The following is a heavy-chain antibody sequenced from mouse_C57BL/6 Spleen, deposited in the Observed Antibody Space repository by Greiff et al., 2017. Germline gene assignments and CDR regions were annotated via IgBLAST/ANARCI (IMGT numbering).Heavy chain of an antibody. V-gene: IGHV1-26*01. CDR2: INPNNGGT. Sequence: VQLQQSGPELVKPGASVKISCKASGYTFTDYYMNWVKQSHGKSLEWIGDINPNNGGTSYNQKFKGKATLTVDKSSSTAYMELRSLTSEDSAVYYCARGATAYYFDYWGQGTTLTVSS. CDR3: ARGATAYYFDY. CDR1: GYTFTDYY. J-gene: IGHJ2*01. D-gene: IGHD1-2*01.